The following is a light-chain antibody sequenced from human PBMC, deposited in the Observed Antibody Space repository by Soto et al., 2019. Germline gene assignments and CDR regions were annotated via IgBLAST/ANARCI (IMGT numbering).Light chain of an antibody. CDR3: QQYGSSPPWA. J-gene: IGKJ5*01. CDR2: GAG. Sequence: EILLTQSPGTLSLSPGERATLSYRPGQSLSSSSLAWYQLNLGQAPRLIICGAGSRATGIPDRLTGGESGTDFSLTVGRLEPEYFALYNCQQYGSSPPWAFGQGTRLEI. CDR1: QSLSSSS. V-gene: IGKV3-20*01.